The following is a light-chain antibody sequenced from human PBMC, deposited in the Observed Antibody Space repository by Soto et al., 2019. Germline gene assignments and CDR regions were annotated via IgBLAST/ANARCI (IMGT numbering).Light chain of an antibody. CDR3: QQYNNWPVMYT. CDR2: GAS. V-gene: IGKV3-15*01. Sequence: EIVMTQSPATLSVSPGERATLSCRASQSVSSNLAWYQQKPGQAPRLLIYGASTRATGIPARFSGSGSGTEFTLTISSLQSEDFAVYYCQQYNNWPVMYTIGQGTKLEIK. J-gene: IGKJ2*01. CDR1: QSVSSN.